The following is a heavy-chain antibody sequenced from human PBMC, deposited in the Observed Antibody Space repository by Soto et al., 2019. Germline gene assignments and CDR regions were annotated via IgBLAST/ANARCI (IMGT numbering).Heavy chain of an antibody. D-gene: IGHD2-15*01. CDR3: ARDRYCSGGSCYEDWFDP. J-gene: IGHJ5*02. Sequence: QVQLVQSGAEVKKPGASVKVSCKASGYTFTSYGISWVRQAPGQGLEWMGWISAYNGNTNYAQKLQGRATMTTDTATSTAYRELRSLRSDDTAVYYCARDRYCSGGSCYEDWFDPWGQGTLVTVSS. CDR1: GYTFTSYG. CDR2: ISAYNGNT. V-gene: IGHV1-18*01.